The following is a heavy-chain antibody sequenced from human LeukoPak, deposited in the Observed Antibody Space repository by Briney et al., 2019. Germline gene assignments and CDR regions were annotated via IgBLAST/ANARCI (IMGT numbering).Heavy chain of an antibody. J-gene: IGHJ4*02. CDR3: AKLSTTFGVLMSH. CDR1: GACISSAY. Sequence: SETLSLTCSVSGACISSAYWSWIRQAAGRGLEWIGRIYTSEKTKYNPLLKSRVTMSVDTSRNQFSLKLTSVTAADTAVYYCAKLSTTFGVLMSHWGRGTLVTVSS. CDR2: IYTSEKT. V-gene: IGHV4-4*07. D-gene: IGHD3-3*01.